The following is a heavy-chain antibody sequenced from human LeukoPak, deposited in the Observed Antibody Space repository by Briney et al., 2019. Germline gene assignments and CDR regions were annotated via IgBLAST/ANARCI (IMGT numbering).Heavy chain of an antibody. Sequence: SETLSLPCTVSGGSINSYYWSWIRQPAGKGLEWIGRIYSSGSTNYNPSLKSRVSMSVDTSKNQFSLKLTSVTAADRAVYYCARGGKATVVTMWGEGILVTVSS. D-gene: IGHD4-23*01. J-gene: IGHJ4*02. CDR2: IYSSGST. CDR1: GGSINSYY. V-gene: IGHV4-4*07. CDR3: ARGGKATVVTM.